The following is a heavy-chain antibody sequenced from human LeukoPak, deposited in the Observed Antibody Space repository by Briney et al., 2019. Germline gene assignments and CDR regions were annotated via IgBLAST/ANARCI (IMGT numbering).Heavy chain of an antibody. J-gene: IGHJ6*02. D-gene: IGHD5-12*01. V-gene: IGHV1-2*04. CDR2: INPNSGGT. CDR3: ATSQWLPRYYYYGMDV. CDR1: GYTFTGYY. Sequence: ASVKVSCKASGYTFTGYYMHWVRQAPGQGLEWMGWINPNSGGTNYAQKFQGWVTMTRDTSISTAYIELSRLRSDDTAVYYCATSQWLPRYYYYGMDVWGQGTTVTVSS.